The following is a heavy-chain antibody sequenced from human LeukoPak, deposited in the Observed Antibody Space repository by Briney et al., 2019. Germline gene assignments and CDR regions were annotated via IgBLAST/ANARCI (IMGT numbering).Heavy chain of an antibody. CDR1: GFTFSSRDW. D-gene: IGHD3-10*01. V-gene: IGHV3-7*03. CDR3: AKDLLLWFGDNAFDI. J-gene: IGHJ3*02. CDR2: IKQDESEK. Sequence: GGSLRLSCVASGFTFSSRDWMTWVRQAPGKGLEWVANIKQDESEKYYLGSVKGRFTISRDNAKNSLYLQMNSLRAEDTAVYYCAKDLLLWFGDNAFDIWGQGTMVTISS.